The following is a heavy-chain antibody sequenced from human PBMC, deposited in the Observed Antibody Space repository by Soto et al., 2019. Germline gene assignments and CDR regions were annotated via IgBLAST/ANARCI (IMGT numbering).Heavy chain of an antibody. CDR3: ARKDKSGYFNWFDP. Sequence: GESLKISCRTSGYRFTSYWIAWVRQMPGKGLEWMGIIFPSDSDTRYSPSFQGQVTISAGRSTSTVFLQWASLKASDTAVYFCARKDKSGYFNWFDPWGQGTLVTVSS. D-gene: IGHD3-22*01. CDR1: GYRFTSYW. V-gene: IGHV5-51*01. J-gene: IGHJ5*02. CDR2: IFPSDSDT.